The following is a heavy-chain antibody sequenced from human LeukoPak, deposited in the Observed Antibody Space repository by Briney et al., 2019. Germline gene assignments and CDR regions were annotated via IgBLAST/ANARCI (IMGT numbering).Heavy chain of an antibody. J-gene: IGHJ5*02. CDR3: ASLQGDTMVRGVIDWFDP. V-gene: IGHV4-34*01. D-gene: IGHD3-10*01. Sequence: SETLSLTCAIYGGSFSVYYWSWIRHPAGTGLEWIGEIKHSGSPNYDPSLKSRVTISVDTSKNQFSLRLSSVTAADTAVYYCASLQGDTMVRGVIDWFDPWGQGTLVTVSS. CDR2: IKHSGSP. CDR1: GGSFSVYY.